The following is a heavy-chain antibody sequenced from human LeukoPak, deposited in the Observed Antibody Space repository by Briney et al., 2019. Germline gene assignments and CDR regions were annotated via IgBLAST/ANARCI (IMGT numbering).Heavy chain of an antibody. CDR1: GFTFSSYS. Sequence: PGRSLRLSCAASGFTFSSYSMNWVRQAPGKGLEWVSSISSSSSYIYYADSVKGRFTISRDNAKNSLYLQMNSLRAEDTAVYYCARDGYYGSGSYDYWGQGTLVTVSS. V-gene: IGHV3-21*01. CDR3: ARDGYYGSGSYDY. D-gene: IGHD3-10*01. CDR2: ISSSSSYI. J-gene: IGHJ4*02.